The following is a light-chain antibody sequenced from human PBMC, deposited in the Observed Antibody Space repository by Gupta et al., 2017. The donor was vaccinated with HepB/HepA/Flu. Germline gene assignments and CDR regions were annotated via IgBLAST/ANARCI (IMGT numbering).Light chain of an antibody. CDR3: KSRDTDRVL. Sequence: SSELTQDPAVSVALGQTVRTTCQGDSLRRYYASWYQQKPGQAPILIIYGKNNRPSGIADRFSGSNSRNTASLTIAGAQAEDEADYYCKSRDTDRVLFGGGTKLTVL. CDR2: GKN. J-gene: IGLJ3*02. CDR1: SLRRYY. V-gene: IGLV3-19*01.